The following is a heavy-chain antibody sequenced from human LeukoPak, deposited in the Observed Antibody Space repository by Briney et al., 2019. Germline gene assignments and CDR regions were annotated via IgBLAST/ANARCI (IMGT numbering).Heavy chain of an antibody. CDR1: GFSFTSHW. Sequence: GGSLRLSCAASGFSFTSHWMTWLRQAPGKGLEWVAHIKEDGRLQYYVDSVKGRFTVSRDNAQNSLFLQMHSLRAEDTAVYYCASSWSVVAATVWGQGTLVTVSS. CDR3: ASSWSVVAATV. J-gene: IGHJ4*02. D-gene: IGHD2-15*01. V-gene: IGHV3-7*01. CDR2: IKEDGRLQ.